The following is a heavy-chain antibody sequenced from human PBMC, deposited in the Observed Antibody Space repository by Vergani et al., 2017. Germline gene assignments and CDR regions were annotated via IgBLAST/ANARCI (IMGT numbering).Heavy chain of an antibody. CDR2: IYYSGST. D-gene: IGHD6-19*01. CDR3: ARYSSGWYPYYYYYGMDV. Sequence: QVQLQESGPGLVKPSETLSLTCTVSGGSISSYYWSWIRQPPGKGLEWIGYIYYSGSTNYNPSLKSRVTISVDTSKNQFSLKLSSVTAADTAVYYCARYSSGWYPYYYYYGMDVWGQGP. J-gene: IGHJ6*02. CDR1: GGSISSYY. V-gene: IGHV4-59*01.